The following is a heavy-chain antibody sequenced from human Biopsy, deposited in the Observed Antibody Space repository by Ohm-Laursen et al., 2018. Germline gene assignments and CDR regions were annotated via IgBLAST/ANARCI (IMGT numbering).Heavy chain of an antibody. J-gene: IGHJ2*01. CDR2: IYYTGST. Sequence: SVTLSLTCTVSGGSISSYYWSWIRQPPGKGLEWIGYIYYTGSTNYNPPLKSRVTISVNTSMNHLSQRLTLVTAADTAVYYCARHAPSYSGSYWRYFDLWGRGTLVTVSS. D-gene: IGHD1-26*01. CDR1: GGSISSYY. V-gene: IGHV4-59*08. CDR3: ARHAPSYSGSYWRYFDL.